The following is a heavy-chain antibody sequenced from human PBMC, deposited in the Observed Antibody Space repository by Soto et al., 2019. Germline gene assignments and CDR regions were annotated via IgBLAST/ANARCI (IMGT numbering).Heavy chain of an antibody. CDR3: ARDPGKSSGWPIFAP. V-gene: IGHV3-48*01. CDR1: GFSVSDYN. J-gene: IGHJ5*02. D-gene: IGHD6-19*01. CDR2: IGYGGRT. Sequence: EVQVVESGGALVQPGGSLRLSCAASGFSVSDYNMNWVRQAPGKGLEWISFIGYGGRTYYADSVEGRFTIARDSGRNSLYLQMSSLRAEDTAMYYCARDPGKSSGWPIFAPWGQGTLVTVSS.